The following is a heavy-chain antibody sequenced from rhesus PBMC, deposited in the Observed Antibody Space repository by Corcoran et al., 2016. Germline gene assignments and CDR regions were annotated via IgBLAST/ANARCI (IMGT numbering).Heavy chain of an antibody. V-gene: IGHV4-80*01. Sequence: QVQLKESGPGLVKPSETLSLNCTVSGASMSRNWWSWIRQAPGTGLEWLGEINGNSGSTHNNPTLKSRVTISKDASKNHFSLKLSSVTAADTAVYYCSRDSSGWYPLYYFDYWGQGVLVTVSS. D-gene: IGHD6-31*01. J-gene: IGHJ4*01. CDR3: SRDSSGWYPLYYFDY. CDR2: INGNSGST. CDR1: GASMSRNW.